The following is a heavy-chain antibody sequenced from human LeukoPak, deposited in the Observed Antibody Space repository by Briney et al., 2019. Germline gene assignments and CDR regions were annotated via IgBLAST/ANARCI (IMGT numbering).Heavy chain of an antibody. D-gene: IGHD3-22*01. CDR3: ARAQYYYDSSGLFDY. J-gene: IGHJ4*02. CDR1: GGSISSGGYY. V-gene: IGHV4-30-2*01. CDR2: IYHSGST. Sequence: SQTLSLTCTVSGGSISSGGYYWSWIRQHPGKGLEWIGYIYHSGSTYYNPSLKSRVTISVDRSKNQFSLKLSSVTAADTAVYYCARAQYYYDSSGLFDYWGQGTLVTVSS.